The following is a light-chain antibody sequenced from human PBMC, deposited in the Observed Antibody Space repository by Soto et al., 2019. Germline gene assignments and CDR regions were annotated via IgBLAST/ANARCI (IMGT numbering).Light chain of an antibody. CDR2: EVS. J-gene: IGLJ1*01. V-gene: IGLV2-14*01. Sequence: QAVMTQAASVSGSPGQSITISCTGTSSDVGGYNYVSWYQQQSGKAPKLMIHEVSNRPSGVSNRFSGSKSGNTASLTVSGLQAEDEADYYCSSYSGTNNYVFGTGTKFTVL. CDR3: SSYSGTNNYV. CDR1: SSDVGGYNY.